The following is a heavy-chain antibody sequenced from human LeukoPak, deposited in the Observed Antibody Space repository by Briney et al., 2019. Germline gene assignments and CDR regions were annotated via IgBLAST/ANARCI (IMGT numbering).Heavy chain of an antibody. CDR1: GFTFSSYG. D-gene: IGHD3-16*02. CDR2: IRYDGSNK. CDR3: AKDYDYVWGSYRYSGGNDY. V-gene: IGHV3-30*02. J-gene: IGHJ4*02. Sequence: GGSLRLSCAASGFTFSSYGMHWVRQAPGKGLEWVVFIRYDGSNKYYADSVKGRFTISRDNSKNTLYLQMNSLRAEDTAVYYCAKDYDYVWGSYRYSGGNDYWGQGTLVTVSS.